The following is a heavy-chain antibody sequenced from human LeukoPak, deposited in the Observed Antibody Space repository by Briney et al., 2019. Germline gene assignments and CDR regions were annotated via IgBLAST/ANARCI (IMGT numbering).Heavy chain of an antibody. V-gene: IGHV2-5*01. CDR3: ARSHRGGPLWDAFDI. D-gene: IGHD3-10*01. J-gene: IGHJ3*02. CDR1: GFSLSTSGVG. CDR2: IYWNDDK. Sequence: SGPTLVNPTQTLTLTCTFSGFSLSTSGVGVGWIRQPPGKALEWLALIYWNDDKRYSPSLKSRLTITKDTSKNQVVLTMTNMDPVDTATYYCARSHRGGPLWDAFDIWGQGTMVTVSS.